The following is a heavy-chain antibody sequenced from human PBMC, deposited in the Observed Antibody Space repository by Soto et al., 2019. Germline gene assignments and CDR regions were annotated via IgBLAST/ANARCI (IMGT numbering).Heavy chain of an antibody. V-gene: IGHV3-33*01. CDR3: ARDVPSEQLWSNWFDP. D-gene: IGHD5-18*01. Sequence: GGSLRLSCAASGFTFSSYGMHWVRQAPGKGLEWVAVIWYDGSNKYYADSVKGRFTISRDNSKNTLYLQMNSLRAEDTAVYYCARDVPSEQLWSNWFDPWGQGTLVT. CDR2: IWYDGSNK. J-gene: IGHJ5*02. CDR1: GFTFSSYG.